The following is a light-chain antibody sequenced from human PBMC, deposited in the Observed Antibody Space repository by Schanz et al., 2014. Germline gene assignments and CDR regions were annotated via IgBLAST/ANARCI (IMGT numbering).Light chain of an antibody. V-gene: IGKV1-5*03. J-gene: IGKJ1*01. CDR2: KAS. CDR1: QSISSW. CDR3: QQYFSYSGT. Sequence: DIPMTQSPSTLSASVGDRVTITCRASQSISSWLAWYQQKPGKAPKLLIYKASSLESGVPSRFSGSGSGTEFTLTISSLQPDDFATYYCQQYFSYSGTFGQGTKVEI.